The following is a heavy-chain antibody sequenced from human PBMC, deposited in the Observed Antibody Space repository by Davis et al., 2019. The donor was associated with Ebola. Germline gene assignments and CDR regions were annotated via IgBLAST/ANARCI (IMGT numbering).Heavy chain of an antibody. J-gene: IGHJ6*02. CDR3: AKDRGCGSSSFPVCCGMDV. Sequence: GESLKISCAASGFTFSSYAMSWVRQAPGKGLEWVSAISGSGGSTYYADSVKGRFTISRDNSKNTLYLQMNSLRAEDTAVYYCAKDRGCGSSSFPVCCGMDVWGQGTTVTVSS. CDR1: GFTFSSYA. V-gene: IGHV3-23*01. CDR2: ISGSGGST. D-gene: IGHD6-6*01.